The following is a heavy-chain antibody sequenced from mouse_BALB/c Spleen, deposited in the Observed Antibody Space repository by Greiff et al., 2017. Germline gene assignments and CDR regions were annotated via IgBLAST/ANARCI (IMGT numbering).Heavy chain of an antibody. V-gene: IGHV7-3*02. CDR3: ARDYYGSSYAMDY. Sequence: EVMLVESGGGLVQPGGSLRLSCATSGFTFTDCYMSWVRQPPGKALEWLGFIRNKANGYTTEYSASVKGRFTISRDNSQSILYLQMNTLRAEDSATYYCARDYYGSSYAMDYWGQGTSVTVSS. J-gene: IGHJ4*01. CDR2: IRNKANGYTT. D-gene: IGHD1-1*01. CDR1: GFTFTDCY.